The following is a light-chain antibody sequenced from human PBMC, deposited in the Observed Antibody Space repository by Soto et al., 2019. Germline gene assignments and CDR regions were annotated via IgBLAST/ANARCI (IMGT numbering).Light chain of an antibody. V-gene: IGKV3-20*02. CDR3: QQYHTYSLT. CDR2: GAS. Sequence: EIVLTQSPGTLSLSPGERATLSCRASQSVSSSYLAWYQRKPGQAPRLLIYGASSRATGIPSRFSGSGSGPEFTLTISSLQPEDFATYYCQQYHTYSLTFGQGTKVDIK. J-gene: IGKJ1*01. CDR1: QSVSSSY.